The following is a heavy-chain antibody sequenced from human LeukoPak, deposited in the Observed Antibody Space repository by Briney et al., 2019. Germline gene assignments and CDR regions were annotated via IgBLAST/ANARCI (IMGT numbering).Heavy chain of an antibody. CDR2: IYYSGST. CDR1: GGSFSGYY. V-gene: IGHV4-34*01. CDR3: AARIAAAATGWFDP. J-gene: IGHJ5*02. D-gene: IGHD6-13*01. Sequence: NSSETLSLTCAVYGGSFSGYYWSWIRQPPGKGLEWIGSIYYSGSTYYNPSLKSRVTISVDTSKNQFSLKLSSVTAADTAVYYCAARIAAAATGWFDPWGQGTLVTVSS.